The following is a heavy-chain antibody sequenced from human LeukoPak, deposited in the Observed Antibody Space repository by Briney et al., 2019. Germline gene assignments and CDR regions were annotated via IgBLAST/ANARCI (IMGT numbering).Heavy chain of an antibody. CDR2: IYYSGST. J-gene: IGHJ4*02. CDR1: GGSISSYY. V-gene: IGHV4-59*01. CDR3: ATRGGYTAIYHYFDY. Sequence: SETLSLTCRVSGGSISSYYWSWIRQPPGKGLEWIGYIYYSGSTNYNPSLKSRVTISVDTSKNQFSLKLSSVTAADTAVYYCATRGGYTAIYHYFDYWGQGALVTVSS. D-gene: IGHD5-18*01.